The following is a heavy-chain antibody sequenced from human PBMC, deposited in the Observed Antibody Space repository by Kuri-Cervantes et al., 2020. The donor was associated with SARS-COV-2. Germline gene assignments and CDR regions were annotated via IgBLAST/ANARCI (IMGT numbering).Heavy chain of an antibody. CDR1: GFTFSSYA. J-gene: IGHJ6*02. V-gene: IGHV3-23*01. CDR3: AKSLWSIAAGWANYYYGMDV. D-gene: IGHD6-13*01. CDR2: ISGSGGST. Sequence: GGSLRLSCAASGFTFSSYAMSWVRQAPGKGLEWVSAISGSGGSTYYADSVKGRFTISRDNSKNTLYLQMNSLRAEDTAVYYCAKSLWSIAAGWANYYYGMDVWGQGTTVTVSS.